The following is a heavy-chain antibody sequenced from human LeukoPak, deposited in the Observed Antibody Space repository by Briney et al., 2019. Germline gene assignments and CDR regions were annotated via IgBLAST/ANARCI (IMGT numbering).Heavy chain of an antibody. CDR3: AKALRNTSDSLDY. Sequence: PGGSLRLSCAASGFTFDSCAMSWVRQSPGKGLEWVSGISGSGAYTYYADSVKGRFTISRDSSKNTLFLQMNSLRAEDTALYYCAKALRNTSDSLDYWGQGTLVTVSS. D-gene: IGHD3-3*01. CDR1: GFTFDSCA. J-gene: IGHJ4*02. V-gene: IGHV3-23*01. CDR2: ISGSGAYT.